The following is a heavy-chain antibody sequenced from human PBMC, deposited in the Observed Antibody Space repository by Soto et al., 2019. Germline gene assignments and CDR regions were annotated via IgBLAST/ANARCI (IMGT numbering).Heavy chain of an antibody. CDR3: ARGPTDYYDNSANYFLYY. CDR2: ISTYNGNT. Sequence: QVQLVQSGAEVNKPGASVKVSCKASGYTFITYGVSWVRQAPGQGLDWLGWISTYNGNTRYAERLQGRVTMTTDTTTNTAYMELENLRSDDTAVYYCARGPTDYYDNSANYFLYYWGQGTLVTVSS. CDR1: GYTFITYG. D-gene: IGHD3-22*01. V-gene: IGHV1-18*01. J-gene: IGHJ4*02.